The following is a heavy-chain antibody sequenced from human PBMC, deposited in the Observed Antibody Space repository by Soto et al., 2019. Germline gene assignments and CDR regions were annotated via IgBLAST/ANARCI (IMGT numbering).Heavy chain of an antibody. CDR2: ISAYNGNT. D-gene: IGHD6-19*01. CDR3: ARDGDSSGWYGWFDP. V-gene: IGHV1-18*04. Sequence: ASVKVSCKASGYTVTSYGISCVRQAPGQGLEWMGWISAYNGNTNYAQKLQGRVTMTTDTSTSTAYMELRSLRSDDTAVYYCARDGDSSGWYGWFDPWGQGTLVTVSS. CDR1: GYTVTSYG. J-gene: IGHJ5*02.